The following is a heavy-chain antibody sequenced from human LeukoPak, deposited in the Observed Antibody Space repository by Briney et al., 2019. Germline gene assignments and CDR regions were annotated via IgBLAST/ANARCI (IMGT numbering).Heavy chain of an antibody. D-gene: IGHD2-21*02. V-gene: IGHV4-39*07. Sequence: SETLSLTCTVSGGSISSSSYYWGWIRQPPGKGLEWIGSIYYTGSTYYNPSPESRVTMSIDTSKNEFSLKIYSVNAADTAVYFCASGSVVTALDQWGQGTLVTVSS. J-gene: IGHJ4*02. CDR2: IYYTGST. CDR1: GGSISSSSYY. CDR3: ASGSVVTALDQ.